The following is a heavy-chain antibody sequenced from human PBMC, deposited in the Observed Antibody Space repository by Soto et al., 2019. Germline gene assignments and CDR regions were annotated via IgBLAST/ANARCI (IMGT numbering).Heavy chain of an antibody. CDR1: GPSISSAGSP. V-gene: IGHV4-30-2*01. Sequence: SDTLSLTCAVSGPSISSAGSPWNWIRQPPGKGLEWIGNIYYSSGSTYYNPSLKSRVTISVDRSKNQFSLKLTSATAADTAVYYCERLAGYCSTNGCHGDYAMDAWGQGTTVT. D-gene: IGHD2-2*01. CDR3: ERLAGYCSTNGCHGDYAMDA. CDR2: IYYSSGST. J-gene: IGHJ6*01.